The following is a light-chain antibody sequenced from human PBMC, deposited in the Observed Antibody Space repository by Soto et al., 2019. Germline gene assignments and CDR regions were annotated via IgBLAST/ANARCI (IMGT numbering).Light chain of an antibody. CDR3: QQRSNWPRT. CDR2: DAS. J-gene: IGKJ1*01. Sequence: EMVLTQSPATLSLSPGERVTLSCRASQSVSSYLAWYQQKPGQAPRLLIYDASNRATGIPARFSGSGSGTDFTLTISSLEPEDFAVYYCQQRSNWPRTFGQGTKVDIK. V-gene: IGKV3-11*01. CDR1: QSVSSY.